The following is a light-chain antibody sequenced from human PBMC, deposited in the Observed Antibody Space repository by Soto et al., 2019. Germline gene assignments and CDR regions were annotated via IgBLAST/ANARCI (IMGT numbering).Light chain of an antibody. J-gene: IGKJ1*01. V-gene: IGKV3-20*01. CDR1: QSVSSN. Sequence: EIGMTQSPATLSVSPGERATLSCRASQSVSSNLAWYQQKPGQAPRLLIYGTSTRVTGIPDRFSGSGSGTDFTLTISRLEPEDFAVYYCQQYGSSGTFGQGTKVDIK. CDR2: GTS. CDR3: QQYGSSGT.